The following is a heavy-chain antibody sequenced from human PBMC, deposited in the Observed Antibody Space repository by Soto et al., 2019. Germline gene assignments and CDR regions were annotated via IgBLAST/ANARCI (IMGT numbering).Heavy chain of an antibody. CDR2: IYSGGNT. Sequence: EVQLVESGGGLVQPGGSLRLSCAASGFTVSSNYMSWVRQAPGKGLEWVSLIYSGGNTYYADSVKGRFTISRHNSKNTRYVQMNSLRAGDTDVYYGAGGEGTFGGAYGMDVWGRGTTVTVYS. V-gene: IGHV3-53*04. J-gene: IGHJ6*02. D-gene: IGHD3-16*01. CDR3: AGGEGTFGGAYGMDV. CDR1: GFTVSSNY.